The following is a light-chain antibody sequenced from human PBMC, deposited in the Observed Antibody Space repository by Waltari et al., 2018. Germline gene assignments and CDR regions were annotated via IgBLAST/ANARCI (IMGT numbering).Light chain of an antibody. CDR1: SSDIGGYNF. J-gene: IGLJ3*02. CDR2: DVS. Sequence: SALTQPRSVSGSPGQSVTIPCTGTSSDIGGYNFVSWYQQHPGKAPKLMIYDVSQRPSGVPDRLSGSKSGNTASLTISGLQAEDEAEYYCCSFAGYYTVFGGGTKLTVL. CDR3: CSFAGYYTV. V-gene: IGLV2-11*01.